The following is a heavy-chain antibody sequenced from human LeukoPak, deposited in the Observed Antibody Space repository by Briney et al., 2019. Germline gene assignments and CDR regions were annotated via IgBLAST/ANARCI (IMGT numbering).Heavy chain of an antibody. D-gene: IGHD3-3*01. CDR1: GYTFTGYY. V-gene: IGHV1-2*06. J-gene: IGHJ4*02. CDR3: ARDMSRYYDFWSGYGSDY. Sequence: GASVKVPCKASGYTFTGYYMHWVRQAPGQGLEWMGRINPNSGGTNYAQKFQGRVTMTRDTSISTAYMELSRLRSDDTAVYYCARDMSRYYDFWSGYGSDYWGQGTLVTVSS. CDR2: INPNSGGT.